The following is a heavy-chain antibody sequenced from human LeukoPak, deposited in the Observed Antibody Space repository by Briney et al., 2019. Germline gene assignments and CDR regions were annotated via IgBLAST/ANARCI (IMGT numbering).Heavy chain of an antibody. Sequence: GGSLRLSCATSGFTFSTFWMNWVRQAPGKGLEWVSSISSSSSYIYYADSVKGRFTISRDNAKNSLYLQMNSLRAEDTAVYYCARDDSSGYEDYWGQGTLVTVSS. V-gene: IGHV3-21*01. J-gene: IGHJ4*02. D-gene: IGHD6-19*01. CDR3: ARDDSSGYEDY. CDR2: ISSSSSYI. CDR1: GFTFSTFW.